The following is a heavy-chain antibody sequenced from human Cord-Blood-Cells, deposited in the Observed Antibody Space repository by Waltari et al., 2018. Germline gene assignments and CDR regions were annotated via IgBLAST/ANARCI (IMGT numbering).Heavy chain of an antibody. CDR2: INHSGST. D-gene: IGHD1-26*01. V-gene: IGHV4-34*01. CDR3: ARGSRYSGSY. CDR1: GGSFSGYY. Sequence: QVQLQQWGAGLLKPSETLSLTCAVYGGSFSGYYWSWIHQPPGKGLEWIGEINHSGSTNYNPSLKSRVTISVDTSKKQFSLKLSSVTAADTAVYYCARGSRYSGSYWGQGTLVTVSS. J-gene: IGHJ4*02.